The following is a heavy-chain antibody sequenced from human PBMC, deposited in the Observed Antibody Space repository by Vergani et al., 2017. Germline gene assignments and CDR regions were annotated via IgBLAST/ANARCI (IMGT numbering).Heavy chain of an antibody. CDR1: GFTFSSYS. CDR3: ASVTRHCSTSICYGAVDN. CDR2: IRSDNTYI. V-gene: IGHV3-21*01. D-gene: IGHD2-2*01. Sequence: EVHLVESGGGLVKPGGSLRLSCAASGFTFSSYSMNWVRQAPGKGLEWVSSIRSDNTYIYYADSVKGRFTISRDNAKNSLYLQMNSLRAEDTAVYYCASVTRHCSTSICYGAVDNWGQGTLVTVSS. J-gene: IGHJ4*02.